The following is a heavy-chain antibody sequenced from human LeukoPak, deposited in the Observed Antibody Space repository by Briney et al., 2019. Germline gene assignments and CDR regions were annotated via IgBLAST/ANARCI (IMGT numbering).Heavy chain of an antibody. CDR2: IYHSGST. Sequence: SETLSLTCAVSGYSISIGYYWGWIRQPPGKGLEWIGSIYHSGSTYYNPSLKSRVTISVDTSKNQFSLKLSSVTAGDTAVYYCASLYYYDGSGRDSFDIWGQGTMVTVSS. J-gene: IGHJ3*02. V-gene: IGHV4-38-2*01. D-gene: IGHD3-22*01. CDR3: ASLYYYDGSGRDSFDI. CDR1: GYSISIGYY.